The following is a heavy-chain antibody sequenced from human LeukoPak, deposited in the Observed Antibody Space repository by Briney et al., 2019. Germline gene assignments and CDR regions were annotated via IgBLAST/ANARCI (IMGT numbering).Heavy chain of an antibody. V-gene: IGHV3-21*01. CDR1: GFTFSTYS. Sequence: KPGGSLRLSCAASGFTFSTYSMNWVRQAPGKGLEWVSSITSSSTSIYFADSVKGRFTISRDNSKNTLYLQMNSLRAEDTAVYYCAKDHYYDSSGYHFDYWGQGTLVTVSS. CDR2: ITSSSTSI. D-gene: IGHD3-22*01. J-gene: IGHJ4*02. CDR3: AKDHYYDSSGYHFDY.